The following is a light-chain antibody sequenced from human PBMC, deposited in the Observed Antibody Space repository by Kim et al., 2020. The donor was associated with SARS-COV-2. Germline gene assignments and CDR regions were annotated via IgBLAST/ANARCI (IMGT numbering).Light chain of an antibody. Sequence: QSITISFTGTSSDIDDFNYVSWDQQHPGKAPKLMIYEVTKRPSGVSYRFSGSKSGNTASLTISGLQAEDEADYYCSSYTSSSGLMVFGGGTQLTVL. CDR1: SSDIDDFNY. J-gene: IGLJ3*02. CDR2: EVT. CDR3: SSYTSSSGLMV. V-gene: IGLV2-14*01.